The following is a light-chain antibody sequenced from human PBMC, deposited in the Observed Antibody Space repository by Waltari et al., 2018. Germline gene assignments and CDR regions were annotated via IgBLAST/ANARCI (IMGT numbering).Light chain of an antibody. J-gene: IGKJ5*01. Sequence: EIVLTQSPGTLSLSPGERATLPCRASLTFSNNYIAWYQQKFGLAPRLLIYGASTRAPGIRDRFRGSGSGTDFTLTITGLEPEDFAVYYCQQYGSSPITFGQGTRLEIK. CDR1: LTFSNNY. CDR3: QQYGSSPIT. CDR2: GAS. V-gene: IGKV3-20*01.